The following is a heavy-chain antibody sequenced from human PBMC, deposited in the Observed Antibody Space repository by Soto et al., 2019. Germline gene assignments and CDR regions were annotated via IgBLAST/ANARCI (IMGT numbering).Heavy chain of an antibody. J-gene: IGHJ4*02. CDR3: ARDLGVVVAANGGD. V-gene: IGHV3-48*01. D-gene: IGHD2-15*01. CDR2: ISSSSSTI. CDR1: GFTFSSYS. Sequence: EVQLVESGGGLVQPGGSLRLSCAASGFTFSSYSMNWVRQAPGKGLEWVSYISSSSSTIYYADSVKGRFTISRDNAKNSLYRQMNSLGAGDTAVDYCARDLGVVVAANGGDWGQGTLGTVSS.